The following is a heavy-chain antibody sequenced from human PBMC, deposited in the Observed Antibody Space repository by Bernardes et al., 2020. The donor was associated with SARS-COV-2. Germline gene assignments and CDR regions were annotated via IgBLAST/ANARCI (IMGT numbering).Heavy chain of an antibody. CDR2: ISAYNGNT. V-gene: IGHV1-18*01. Sequence: ASVKVSCKASGYTFTSYGISWVRQAPGQGLEWMGWISAYNGNTNYAQKLQGRVTMTTDTSTSTAYMELRSLRSDDTAVYYCASNDYYDSSGIADEYFQHWGQGTLVTVSS. CDR1: GYTFTSYG. J-gene: IGHJ1*01. D-gene: IGHD3-22*01. CDR3: ASNDYYDSSGIADEYFQH.